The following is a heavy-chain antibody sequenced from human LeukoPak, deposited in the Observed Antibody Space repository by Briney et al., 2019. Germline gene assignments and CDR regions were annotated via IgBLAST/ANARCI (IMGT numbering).Heavy chain of an antibody. D-gene: IGHD6-13*01. CDR1: GGSISSYY. Sequence: PSETLSLTCTVSGGSISSYYWSWIRQPPGKGLEWMGYIYYSGSTNYNPSLKSRVTISVDTSKNQFSLKLSSVTAADTAVYYCARVSRSAAAGMTFDYWGQGTLVTVSS. CDR2: IYYSGST. CDR3: ARVSRSAAAGMTFDY. J-gene: IGHJ4*02. V-gene: IGHV4-59*08.